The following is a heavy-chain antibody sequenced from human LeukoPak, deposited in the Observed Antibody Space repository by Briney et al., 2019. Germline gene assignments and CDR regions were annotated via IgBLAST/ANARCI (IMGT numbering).Heavy chain of an antibody. CDR3: ARATDGYYSYFDY. V-gene: IGHV3-7*01. Sequence: GGSLRLSCAASGFTFSDYYMSWIRQAPGKGLEWVANIKQDGSEKYYVDSVKGRFTISRDNAKNSLYLQMNSLRAEDTAVYYCARATDGYYSYFDYWGQGTLVTVSS. CDR1: GFTFSDYY. CDR2: IKQDGSEK. J-gene: IGHJ4*02. D-gene: IGHD5-24*01.